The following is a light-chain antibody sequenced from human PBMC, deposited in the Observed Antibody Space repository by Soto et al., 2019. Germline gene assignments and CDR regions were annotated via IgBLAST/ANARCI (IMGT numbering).Light chain of an antibody. CDR1: SSDVGGYNY. CDR3: SSCTSSSTHNYV. J-gene: IGLJ1*01. CDR2: DVS. Sequence: QSVLTQPASVSGSPGQSITISCTGTSSDVGGYNYVSWYQQHPGKAPKLMIYDVSNRPSGVSNRFSGSKSGNTASLTISGLQAEDEADYYCSSCTSSSTHNYVFGTGTKVTVL. V-gene: IGLV2-14*01.